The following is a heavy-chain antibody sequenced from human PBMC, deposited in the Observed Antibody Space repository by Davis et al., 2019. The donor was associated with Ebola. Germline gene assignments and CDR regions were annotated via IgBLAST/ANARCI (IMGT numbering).Heavy chain of an antibody. CDR2: INHSGST. CDR3: ARHP. J-gene: IGHJ5*02. Sequence: ESLKISCAASGFTFSSYSMNWVRQPPGKGLEWIGEINHSGSTNYNPSLKSRVTISVDTSKNQFSLKLSSVTAADTAVYYCARHPWG. V-gene: IGHV4-34*01. CDR1: GFTFSSYS.